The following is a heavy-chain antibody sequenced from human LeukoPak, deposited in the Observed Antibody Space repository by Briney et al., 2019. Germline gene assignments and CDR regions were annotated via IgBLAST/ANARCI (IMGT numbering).Heavy chain of an antibody. CDR1: GGSISSGDYY. J-gene: IGHJ4*02. CDR3: ARAVYGGKIFDY. Sequence: PSETLSLTCTVSGGSISSGDYYWSWIRQPPGKGLEWIGYIYYSGSTYYNPSLKSRVTISVDTSKNQFSLKLSSVTAADTAVYYCARAVYGGKIFDYWGQGTLVTVSS. CDR2: IYYSGST. D-gene: IGHD4-23*01. V-gene: IGHV4-30-4*02.